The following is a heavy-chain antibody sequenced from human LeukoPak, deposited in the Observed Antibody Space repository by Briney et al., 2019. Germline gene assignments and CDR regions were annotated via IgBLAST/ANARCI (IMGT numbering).Heavy chain of an antibody. J-gene: IGHJ5*02. CDR1: GYTFTSYA. Sequence: ASVKVSCKASGYTFTSYAMNWVRQAPGQGLEWMGWINTNTGNPTYAQGFTGRFVFSLDTSVSTAYLQIGSLKAEDTAVYYCARVHPDYGGNSEWFDPWGQGTLVTVSS. CDR2: INTNTGNP. D-gene: IGHD4-23*01. CDR3: ARVHPDYGGNSEWFDP. V-gene: IGHV7-4-1*01.